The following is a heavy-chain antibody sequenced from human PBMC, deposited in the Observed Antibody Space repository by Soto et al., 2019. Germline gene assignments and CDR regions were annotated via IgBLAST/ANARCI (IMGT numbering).Heavy chain of an antibody. Sequence: GASVKVSCKASGGTFSSYAISWVRQAPGQGLEWMGGIIPIFGTANYAQKFQGRVTITADKSTSTAYMELSSLRSEDTAVYYCARAVHSSSSYYYYGMDVWGQGTTVTVSS. CDR3: ARAVHSSSSYYYYGMDV. CDR2: IIPIFGTA. V-gene: IGHV1-69*06. D-gene: IGHD6-6*01. J-gene: IGHJ6*02. CDR1: GGTFSSYA.